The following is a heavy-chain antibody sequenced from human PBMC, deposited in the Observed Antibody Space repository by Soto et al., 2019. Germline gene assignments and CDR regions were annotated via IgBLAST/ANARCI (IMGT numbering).Heavy chain of an antibody. Sequence: ASVKVSCKASGYTFTSYGISWVRQAPSQGGEWMGWISAYNGNTNYAQKLQGRVTMTTDTSTSTAYMELRSLRSDDTAVYYCARVGGDYDILTGDNWFDPWGQGTLVTVSS. D-gene: IGHD3-9*01. CDR2: ISAYNGNT. V-gene: IGHV1-18*04. CDR3: ARVGGDYDILTGDNWFDP. J-gene: IGHJ5*02. CDR1: GYTFTSYG.